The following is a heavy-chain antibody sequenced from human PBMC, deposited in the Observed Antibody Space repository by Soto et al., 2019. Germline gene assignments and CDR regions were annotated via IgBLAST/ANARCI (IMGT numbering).Heavy chain of an antibody. D-gene: IGHD2-15*01. CDR3: ARGRQGCSANNCYFAP. J-gene: IGHJ2*01. CDR1: GGSVRAPDW. V-gene: IGHV4-4*02. CDR2: VHISGHS. Sequence: SEPLSLTCTLSGGSVRAPDWWNWVRQSPDKGLEWIAEVHISGHSNYNPSLRSRVSVSIDSSKNQFYLNLNSVTAADTAIYYCARGRQGCSANNCYFAPWGQGTQVTVSS.